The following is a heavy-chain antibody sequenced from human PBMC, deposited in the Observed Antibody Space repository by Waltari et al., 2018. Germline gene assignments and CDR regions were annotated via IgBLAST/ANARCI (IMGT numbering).Heavy chain of an antibody. D-gene: IGHD3-16*01. CDR2: IKSDGSST. V-gene: IGHV3-74*01. J-gene: IGHJ4*02. Sequence: VQLVESGGGLVQPGGSLRLSCAASGFTFNTYWMHWVRQAPGKGLVWVSRIKSDGSSTSYADSVKGRFTISRDNAKNTLYLQMNSLRVEDTAAYYCARDGGNLGSPFGTFENWGQGTLVTVSS. CDR3: ARDGGNLGSPFGTFEN. CDR1: GFTFNTYW.